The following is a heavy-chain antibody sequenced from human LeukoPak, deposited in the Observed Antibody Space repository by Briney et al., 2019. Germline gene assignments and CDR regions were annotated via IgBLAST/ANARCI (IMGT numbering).Heavy chain of an antibody. V-gene: IGHV3-66*02. D-gene: IGHD2-2*02. Sequence: GGSLRLSCAASGFTVTSNYMSWVRQAPGKGLEWVSLIYSGGSTYYADSVKGRFTISRDTSENTLYLQMNSLRAEDTAVYYCARDLKVPAAISARVGYYYYYMDVWGKGTTVTVSS. J-gene: IGHJ6*03. CDR2: IYSGGST. CDR3: ARDLKVPAAISARVGYYYYYMDV. CDR1: GFTVTSNY.